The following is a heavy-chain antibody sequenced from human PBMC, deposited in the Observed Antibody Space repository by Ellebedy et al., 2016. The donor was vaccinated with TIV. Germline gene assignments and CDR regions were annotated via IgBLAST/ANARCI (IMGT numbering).Heavy chain of an antibody. CDR3: ARDPYGPFNY. Sequence: GESLKISCAASGFTFTTSSINWVSQAPVKGLEWISYISTDSSTKYYADSVKGRFTISRDNAKNSLFLQMNSLSNEDTAVYYCARDPYGPFNYWGQGTLVTVSS. J-gene: IGHJ4*02. CDR1: GFTFTTSS. CDR2: ISTDSSTK. D-gene: IGHD3-10*01. V-gene: IGHV3-48*02.